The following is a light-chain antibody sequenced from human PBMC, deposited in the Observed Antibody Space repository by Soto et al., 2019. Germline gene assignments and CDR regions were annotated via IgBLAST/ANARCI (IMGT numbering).Light chain of an antibody. CDR1: SSDVGGYNY. V-gene: IGLV2-14*01. CDR2: DVS. CDR3: SSYTTSNTRQIV. J-gene: IGLJ1*01. Sequence: QSVLTQPASVSGSPGQSITISCTGTSSDVGGYNYVSWYQQHPGKDHKFMIYDVSNRPSGVSNRFSGSKSGNTASLTISVLQAEDEADYYCSSYTTSNTRQIVFGTGTKVTVL.